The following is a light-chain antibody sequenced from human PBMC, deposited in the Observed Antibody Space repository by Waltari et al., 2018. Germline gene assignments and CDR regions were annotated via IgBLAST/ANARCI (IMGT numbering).Light chain of an antibody. CDR1: NSNIGFNS. CDR3: ASWDQSLRGVV. Sequence: QSVLSQPPPASASPGQGVTISCSGSNSNIGFNSVFWYQHVPGTAPKLVIFRVSQRPAGVPGRFSGSKSGTSASLAISGLRSEDEADYYCASWDQSLRGVVFGGGTKLTIL. CDR2: RVS. J-gene: IGLJ2*01. V-gene: IGLV1-47*01.